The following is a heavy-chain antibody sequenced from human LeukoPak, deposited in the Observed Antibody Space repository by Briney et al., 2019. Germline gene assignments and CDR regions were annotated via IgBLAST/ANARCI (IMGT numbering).Heavy chain of an antibody. Sequence: ASVKVSRKASGGTFSSYAISWVRQAPGQGLEWMGGIIPIFGTANYAQKFQGRVTITADESTSTAYMELSSLRSEDTAVYYCARDVYCVKGVCYSAFDIWGQGTMVTVSS. CDR1: GGTFSSYA. V-gene: IGHV1-69*13. D-gene: IGHD2-8*01. J-gene: IGHJ3*02. CDR3: ARDVYCVKGVCYSAFDI. CDR2: IIPIFGTA.